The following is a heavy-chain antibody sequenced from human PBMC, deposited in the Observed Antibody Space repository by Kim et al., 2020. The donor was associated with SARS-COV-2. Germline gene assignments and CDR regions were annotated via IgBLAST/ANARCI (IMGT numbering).Heavy chain of an antibody. J-gene: IGHJ6*02. Sequence: SETLSLTCAVSGGSISSSNWWSWVRQPPGKGLEWIGEIYHSGSTNYNPSLKSRVTISVDKSKNQFSLKLSSVTAADTAVYYCARDPLLWFGELSTERYGMDGWGQGTTVTVSS. CDR3: ARDPLLWFGELSTERYGMDG. CDR2: IYHSGST. CDR1: GGSISSSNW. D-gene: IGHD3-10*01. V-gene: IGHV4-4*02.